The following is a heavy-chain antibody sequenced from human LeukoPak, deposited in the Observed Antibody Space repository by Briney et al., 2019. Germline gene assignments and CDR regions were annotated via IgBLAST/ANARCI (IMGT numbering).Heavy chain of an antibody. CDR3: AGSWSPYDAFDI. D-gene: IGHD6-13*01. CDR1: GFTFSSYS. Sequence: GGSLRLSCAASGFTFSSYSMNWVRQAPGKGLEWVSFISSSSSYIYYADSVKGRFTISRDNAKNSLYLQMNSLRAEDTAVYYCAGSWSPYDAFDIWGQGTMVTVSS. J-gene: IGHJ3*02. CDR2: ISSSSSYI. V-gene: IGHV3-21*01.